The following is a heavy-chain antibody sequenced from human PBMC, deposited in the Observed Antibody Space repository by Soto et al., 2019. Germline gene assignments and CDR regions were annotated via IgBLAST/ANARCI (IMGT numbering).Heavy chain of an antibody. CDR3: ARMDGDYNYYALDV. Sequence: QVTLKESGPVLVKPTETLTLTCTVSGFSLSTPRMGVSWIRQPPGQPLEWLAHFFSDAERSYSASMQSRLTMSTDTSGSQVVLTMTNMDPVDTATYFCARMDGDYNYYALDVWGQGTTVTVSS. D-gene: IGHD4-17*01. CDR2: FFSDAER. J-gene: IGHJ6*02. V-gene: IGHV2-26*01. CDR1: GFSLSTPRMG.